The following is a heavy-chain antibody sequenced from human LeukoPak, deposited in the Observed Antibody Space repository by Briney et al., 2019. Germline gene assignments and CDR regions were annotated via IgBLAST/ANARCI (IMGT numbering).Heavy chain of an antibody. Sequence: SVKVSCKASGGTFSSYAISWVRQAPGQGLEWIGRIIPILGIANYAQKFQGRVTITADKSTSTAYMELSSLRSEDTAVYYCARGRGSGYSSPNWFDPWGQGTLVTVSS. CDR2: IIPILGIA. J-gene: IGHJ5*02. D-gene: IGHD6-13*01. CDR3: ARGRGSGYSSPNWFDP. CDR1: GGTFSSYA. V-gene: IGHV1-69*04.